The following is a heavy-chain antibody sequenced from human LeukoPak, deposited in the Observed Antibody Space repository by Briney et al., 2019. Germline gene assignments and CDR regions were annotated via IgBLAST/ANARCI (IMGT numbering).Heavy chain of an antibody. CDR2: INNDGSST. J-gene: IGHJ4*02. Sequence: GGSLSLSCAASGFTFSSHWMFWVRQVPGKGLVWVSQINNDGSSTTYADSVKGRFTISRDNAKNTLYLQMNSLRAEDTAVYYCARHYQLDYWGQGTLVTVSS. CDR1: GFTFSSHW. V-gene: IGHV3-74*01. D-gene: IGHD1-1*01. CDR3: ARHYQLDY.